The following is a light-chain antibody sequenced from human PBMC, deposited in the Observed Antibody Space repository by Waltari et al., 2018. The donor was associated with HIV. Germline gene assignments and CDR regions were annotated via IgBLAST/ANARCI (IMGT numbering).Light chain of an antibody. V-gene: IGLV2-14*03. Sequence: QSALTQPASLSGSLGQSITLSCPGASGYVRDPNIVSWYQQYSGKAPKLIIYDVSNRPSGVSNRFSGSKSGNTASLTISGLQAEDEADYYCSSFTRSSTWLFGGGTKVTVL. CDR1: SGYVRDPNI. J-gene: IGLJ3*02. CDR3: SSFTRSSTWL. CDR2: DVS.